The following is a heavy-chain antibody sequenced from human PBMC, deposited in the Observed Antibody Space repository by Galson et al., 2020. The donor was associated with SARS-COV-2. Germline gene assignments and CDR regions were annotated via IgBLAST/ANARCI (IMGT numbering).Heavy chain of an antibody. CDR1: GGSISSGGYY. V-gene: IGHV4-31*03. CDR3: ASVSSSWTAEYLQH. CDR2: IYYSGST. Sequence: SQTLSLTCTVSGGSISSGGYYWSWIRQHPGKGLEWIGYIYYSGSTYYNPSLKSRVTISVDTSKNQFSLKLSSVTAADTAVYYCASVSSSWTAEYLQHWGQGTLVTVSS. D-gene: IGHD6-13*01. J-gene: IGHJ1*01.